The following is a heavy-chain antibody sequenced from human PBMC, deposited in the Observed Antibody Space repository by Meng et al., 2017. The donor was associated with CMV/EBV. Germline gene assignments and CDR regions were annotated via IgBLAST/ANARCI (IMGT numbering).Heavy chain of an antibody. Sequence: SETLSLTCTVSGYSISSGYYWGWIRQPPGKGLEWIGSIYHSGSTYYNPSLKSRVTISVDTSKNQFSLKLSSVTAADTAVYYCARVGGSLPDYWGQGTLVTV. D-gene: IGHD1-26*01. J-gene: IGHJ4*02. CDR1: GYSISSGYY. V-gene: IGHV4-38-2*02. CDR3: ARVGGSLPDY. CDR2: IYHSGST.